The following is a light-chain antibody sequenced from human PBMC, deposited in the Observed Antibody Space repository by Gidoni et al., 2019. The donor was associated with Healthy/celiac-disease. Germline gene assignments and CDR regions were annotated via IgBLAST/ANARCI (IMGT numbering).Light chain of an antibody. CDR1: SSNIGAGYD. J-gene: IGLJ2*01. Sequence: QSVLTQPPSVSGAPGQRVTISCTGSSSNIGAGYDVHWYQQLPGTAPKLLIYGNNNRPSGVPDRFSGSKSGTSASLAITGLQAEDEADYYCQSYDSSLSVVFGGGTKLXVX. V-gene: IGLV1-40*01. CDR3: QSYDSSLSVV. CDR2: GNN.